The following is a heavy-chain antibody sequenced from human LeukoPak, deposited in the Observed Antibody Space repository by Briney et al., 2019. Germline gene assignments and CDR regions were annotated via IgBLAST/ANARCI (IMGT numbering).Heavy chain of an antibody. Sequence: ASVKVSCKASGYTFTSYGISWVRQAPGQGLEWMGWISAYNGNTNYAQKLQGRVTMTTDTSTSTAYMELRSLRSDDTAVYYCAREKREGIAAAGIFDYWGQGTLVTVSS. CDR1: GYTFTSYG. J-gene: IGHJ4*02. D-gene: IGHD6-13*01. V-gene: IGHV1-18*01. CDR2: ISAYNGNT. CDR3: AREKREGIAAAGIFDY.